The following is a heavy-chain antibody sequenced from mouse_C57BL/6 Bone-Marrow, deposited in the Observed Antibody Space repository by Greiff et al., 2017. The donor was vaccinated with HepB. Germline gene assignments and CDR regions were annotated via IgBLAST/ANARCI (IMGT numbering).Heavy chain of an antibody. Sequence: EVKLLESGGGLVKPGGSLKLSCAASGFTFSSYAMSWVRQTPEKSLEWVATISDGGSYTYYPDNVKGRFTISRDNAKNNLYLQMSHLKSEDTAMYYCASAYGYDAAYWGQGTGVTVSA. J-gene: IGHJ3*01. CDR3: ASAYGYDAAY. CDR1: GFTFSSYA. D-gene: IGHD2-2*01. V-gene: IGHV5-4*03. CDR2: ISDGGSYT.